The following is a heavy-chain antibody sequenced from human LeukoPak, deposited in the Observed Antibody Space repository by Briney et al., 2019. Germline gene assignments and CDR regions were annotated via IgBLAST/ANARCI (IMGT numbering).Heavy chain of an antibody. V-gene: IGHV4-34*01. CDR1: GGSFSDYY. J-gene: IGHJ4*02. Sequence: TSETLSLTCAVYGGSFSDYYWSWIRQPPGKGLEWIGEINHGGSTNYNPSPESRVTMSVDTSKNQFSLKLSSVTAADTAVYYCARVEITAGTIVSYWGQGTLVTVSS. CDR3: ARVEITAGTIVSY. CDR2: INHGGST. D-gene: IGHD6-13*01.